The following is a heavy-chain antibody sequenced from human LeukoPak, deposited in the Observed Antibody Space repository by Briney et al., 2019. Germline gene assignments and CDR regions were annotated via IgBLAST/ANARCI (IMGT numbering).Heavy chain of an antibody. CDR3: ARVSVGATFDY. Sequence: GASVKVSCKASEYTFTSYYIHRVRQAPGQGLEWMGIINPKADTTSYAQKFQGRVTMTRDMSTSTVYMELSSLRSEDTAVYFCARVSVGATFDYWGQGTPVTVSS. CDR2: INPKADTT. J-gene: IGHJ4*02. V-gene: IGHV1-46*01. D-gene: IGHD1-26*01. CDR1: EYTFTSYY.